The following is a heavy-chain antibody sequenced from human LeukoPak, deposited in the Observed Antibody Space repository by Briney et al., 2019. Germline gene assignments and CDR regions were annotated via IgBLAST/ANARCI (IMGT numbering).Heavy chain of an antibody. V-gene: IGHV4-28*01. CDR2: IYYNGNT. J-gene: IGHJ3*02. CDR1: GYSISSNNW. CDR3: AGNQAVAANRGAFDI. Sequence: SETLSLTCAVSGYSISSNNWWAWIRQPPGKGLEWIGYIYYNGNTYYNPYNPSLTSRVTMSVDTSKNQFSLKLDSVTEIDTAMYYCAGNQAVAANRGAFDIWGQGTMVTVSS. D-gene: IGHD6-19*01.